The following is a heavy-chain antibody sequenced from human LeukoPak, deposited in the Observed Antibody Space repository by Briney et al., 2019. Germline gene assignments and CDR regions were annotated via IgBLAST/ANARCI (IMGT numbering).Heavy chain of an antibody. CDR3: ARDRGLLPRYFDL. J-gene: IGHJ2*01. Sequence: PGGSLRLSCAASGFTFSSYAMHWVRQAPGKGLEWVAVISYDGSNKYYADSVKGRFTISRDNSKNTLYLQMNSLRAEDTAVYYCARDRGLLPRYFDLWGRGTLVTVSS. CDR1: GFTFSSYA. CDR2: ISYDGSNK. D-gene: IGHD2-15*01. V-gene: IGHV3-30-3*01.